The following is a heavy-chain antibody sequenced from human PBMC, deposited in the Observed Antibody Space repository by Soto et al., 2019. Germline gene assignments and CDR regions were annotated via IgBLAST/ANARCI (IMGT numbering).Heavy chain of an antibody. D-gene: IGHD1-26*01. Sequence: QVQLQESGPGQVKPSETLSLTCTVSGGSINNHYWSWIRQPPGKGLEWIGYIYYSGTTNYNPSLKGRVTISVDTSKNQFSLNLTSLTAAETATYYCARATWYCEYWGQGTLVTVSS. CDR3: ARATWYCEY. CDR2: IYYSGTT. V-gene: IGHV4-59*11. CDR1: GGSINNHY. J-gene: IGHJ4*02.